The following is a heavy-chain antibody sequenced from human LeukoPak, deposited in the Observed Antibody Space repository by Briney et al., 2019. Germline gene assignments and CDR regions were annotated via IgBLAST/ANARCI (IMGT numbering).Heavy chain of an antibody. V-gene: IGHV3-74*01. CDR1: GFTFSTYW. CDR3: TRVYCSGGSCYYFDY. J-gene: IGHJ4*02. CDR2: INTDGSTT. Sequence: PGGSLRLSCAASGFTFSTYWMHWVRHAPGKGLVWVSRINTDGSTTSYADSVKGRFTISRDNAKNTPYLQMNSLRAEDTAVYYCTRVYCSGGSCYYFDYWGQGTLVTVSS. D-gene: IGHD2-15*01.